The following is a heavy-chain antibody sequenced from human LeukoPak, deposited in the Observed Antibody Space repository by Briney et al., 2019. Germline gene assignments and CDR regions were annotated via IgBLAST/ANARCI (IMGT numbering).Heavy chain of an antibody. Sequence: SQTLSLTCTVSGGSISSGGYYWSWIRQHPGKGLEWIGYIYYSGSTYYNPSPKSRVTISVDTSKNQFSLKLSSVTAADTAVYYCARDIEYSSSLSFDYWGQGTLVTVSS. V-gene: IGHV4-31*03. CDR3: ARDIEYSSSLSFDY. CDR2: IYYSGST. CDR1: GGSISSGGYY. J-gene: IGHJ4*02. D-gene: IGHD6-6*01.